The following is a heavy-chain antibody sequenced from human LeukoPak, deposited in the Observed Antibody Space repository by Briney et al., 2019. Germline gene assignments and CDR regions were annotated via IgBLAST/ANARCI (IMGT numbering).Heavy chain of an antibody. CDR1: GGSISSYH. CDR2: IYTSGST. CDR3: ARGGTVEALDY. V-gene: IGHV4-4*07. Sequence: SETLSLTYTVSGGSISSYHWSWIRQPAGKGLEWIGRIYTSGSTNYNPSLKSRVTMSVDTSKNQFSLKLSSVTAADTAVYYCARGGTVEALDYWGQGTLVTVSS. D-gene: IGHD1-1*01. J-gene: IGHJ4*02.